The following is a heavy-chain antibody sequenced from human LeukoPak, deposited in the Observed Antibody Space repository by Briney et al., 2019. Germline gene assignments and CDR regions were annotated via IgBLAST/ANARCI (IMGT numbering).Heavy chain of an antibody. J-gene: IGHJ5*02. CDR2: IYYSGTT. CDR3: AKGAGGFSYYNWFDP. CDR1: GGFISSSPYY. V-gene: IGHV4-39*07. Sequence: SETLSLTCTVSGGFISSSPYYWGWIRQPPGKGLEWIGSIYYSGTTHYNPSLESRVTISVDTSKNQFSLKLASVTAADTAIYYCAKGAGGFSYYNWFDPWGQGTLVTVSS. D-gene: IGHD5-18*01.